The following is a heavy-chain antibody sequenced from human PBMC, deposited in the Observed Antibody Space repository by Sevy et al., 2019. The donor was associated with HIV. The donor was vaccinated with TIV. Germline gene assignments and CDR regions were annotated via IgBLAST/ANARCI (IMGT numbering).Heavy chain of an antibody. J-gene: IGHJ4*02. CDR3: AREGPWSNYPDY. CDR2: IYYSGST. CDR1: GGSISSGGYY. Sequence: SETLSLTCTVSGGSISSGGYYWSWIRQHPGKGLEWIGYIYYSGSTYYNPSLKSRVTISVDTSKNQFSLKLSSVTAADTAVYYCAREGPWSNYPDYWGQGTLVTVSS. V-gene: IGHV4-31*03. D-gene: IGHD3-3*01.